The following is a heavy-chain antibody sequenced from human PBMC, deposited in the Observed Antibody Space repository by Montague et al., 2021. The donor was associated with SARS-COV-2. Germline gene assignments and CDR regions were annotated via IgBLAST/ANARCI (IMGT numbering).Heavy chain of an antibody. CDR2: IYYTGNT. Sequence: SETLSLTCTVSGGSITNNIYYWTWIRQPPGKGLEWIGSIYYTGNTYYNPSLKSRVTISVVTSKNHFILKLSSVTAAEAAVYYCARLKRYFDSSGSPSAFDFWGQGTKVTVSS. CDR3: ARLKRYFDSSGSPSAFDF. J-gene: IGHJ3*01. D-gene: IGHD3-22*01. V-gene: IGHV4-39*02. CDR1: GGSITNNIYY.